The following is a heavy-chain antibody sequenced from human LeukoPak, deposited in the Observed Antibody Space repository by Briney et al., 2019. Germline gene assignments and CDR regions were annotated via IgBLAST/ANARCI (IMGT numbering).Heavy chain of an antibody. V-gene: IGHV3-7*01. CDR3: ATSHDSAGND. CDR1: GFAFRDFW. CDR2: IRHDGNAK. D-gene: IGHD2-15*01. Sequence: GGSLGLSCAASGFAFRDFWMSWVRQAPGKGLEWVANIRHDGNAKNYVPSVRGRFTISRDNAKNSLYLQMNSLTVEDTAVYYCATSHDSAGNDWGQGTLVTVSS. J-gene: IGHJ4*02.